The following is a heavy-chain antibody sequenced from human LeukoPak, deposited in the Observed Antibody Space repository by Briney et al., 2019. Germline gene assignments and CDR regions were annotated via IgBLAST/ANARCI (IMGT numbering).Heavy chain of an antibody. J-gene: IGHJ4*02. Sequence: GESLKISCKGSGYSFTSYWIGWVRQMPWKGLEWMGLINPGDSDTRYSPPFQGQVTISADKSISTAYLQWSSLKASDTAMYYCVLYDDSGHVPKWGQGTLVTVSS. CDR2: INPGDSDT. CDR3: VLYDDSGHVPK. D-gene: IGHD3-22*01. V-gene: IGHV5-51*01. CDR1: GYSFTSYW.